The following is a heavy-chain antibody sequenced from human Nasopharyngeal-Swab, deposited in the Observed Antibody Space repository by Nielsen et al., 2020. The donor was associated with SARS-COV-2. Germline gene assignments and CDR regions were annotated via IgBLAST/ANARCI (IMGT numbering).Heavy chain of an antibody. Sequence: SETLSLTCAVYGGSFSGYYWSWIRQPPGKGLEWIGEINLSGSTNYNPSLKSRVTISVDTSKNQFSLKLSSVTAADTAVYYCARAEGYYGSGSYYDYWGQGTLVTVSS. D-gene: IGHD3-10*01. CDR2: INLSGST. V-gene: IGHV4-34*01. CDR1: GGSFSGYY. J-gene: IGHJ4*02. CDR3: ARAEGYYGSGSYYDY.